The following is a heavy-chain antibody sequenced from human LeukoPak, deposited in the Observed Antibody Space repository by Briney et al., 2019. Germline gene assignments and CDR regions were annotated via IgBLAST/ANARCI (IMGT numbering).Heavy chain of an antibody. V-gene: IGHV3-23*01. CDR1: KFAFSSYA. Sequence: GGSLRLSCAASKFAFSSYAMSWVHQAPGKGLEWVSAISGGGGNTYYADSVKGRFTISRDNSKNTLYLQMNSLRAEDTAVYYCGKNRYSGSLSPFDIWGQGTMVTVSS. CDR3: GKNRYSGSLSPFDI. D-gene: IGHD1-26*01. J-gene: IGHJ3*02. CDR2: ISGGGGNT.